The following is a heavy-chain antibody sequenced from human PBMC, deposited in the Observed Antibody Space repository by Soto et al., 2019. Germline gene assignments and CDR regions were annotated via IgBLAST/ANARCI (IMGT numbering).Heavy chain of an antibody. V-gene: IGHV3-33*01. CDR1: GFTFSSFA. J-gene: IGHJ4*02. CDR2: IWYDGSNK. Sequence: PGESLRLSCAASGFTFSSFAMHCVRQSPGKGLEWVAVIWYDGSNKYYADSVKGRFTISRDNSKNTLYLQMNSLRAEDTAVYYCARDYDSSGYPRYYFDYWGQGTLVTVSS. D-gene: IGHD3-22*01. CDR3: ARDYDSSGYPRYYFDY.